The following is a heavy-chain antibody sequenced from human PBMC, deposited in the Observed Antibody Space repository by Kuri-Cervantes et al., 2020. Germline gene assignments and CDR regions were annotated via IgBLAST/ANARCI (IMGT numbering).Heavy chain of an antibody. CDR3: ARVAFGELFQGGYFDY. D-gene: IGHD3-10*01. Sequence: SCAVYGGSFSGYYWSWIRQPPGKGLEWIGEINHSGSTNYNPSLKSRVTISVDTSKNQFSLKLSSVTAADTAVYYCARVAFGELFQGGYFDYWGQGTLVTVSS. J-gene: IGHJ4*02. CDR1: GGSFSGYY. CDR2: INHSGST. V-gene: IGHV4-34*09.